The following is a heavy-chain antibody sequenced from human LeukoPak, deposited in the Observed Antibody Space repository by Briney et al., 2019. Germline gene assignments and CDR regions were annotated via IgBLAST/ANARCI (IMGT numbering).Heavy chain of an antibody. CDR3: ARAVQWDDYGLDY. V-gene: IGHV3-21*01. CDR1: TFTFSTYG. Sequence: PGGSLRLSCAASTFTFSTYGMHWVRQAPGKGLEWVSSISSSSSYIYYADSVKGRFTISRDNPKKSFYLQMNSLRAEDTAVYYCARAVQWDDYGLDYWGRGTQVTVSS. J-gene: IGHJ4*02. CDR2: ISSSSSYI. D-gene: IGHD4/OR15-4a*01.